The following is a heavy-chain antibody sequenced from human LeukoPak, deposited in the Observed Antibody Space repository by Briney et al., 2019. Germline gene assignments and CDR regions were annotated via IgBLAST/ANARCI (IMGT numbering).Heavy chain of an antibody. CDR3: ARQRDGKQWLVFHAFDI. V-gene: IGHV4-59*01. D-gene: IGHD6-19*01. CDR2: IYYSGST. J-gene: IGHJ3*02. Sequence: PSETLSLTCTVSGGSISSYYWSWIRQPPGKGLEWIGYIYYSGSTNYNPSLKSRVTISVDTSKNQFSLKLSSVTAADTAVYYCARQRDGKQWLVFHAFDIWGQGTMVTVSS. CDR1: GGSISSYY.